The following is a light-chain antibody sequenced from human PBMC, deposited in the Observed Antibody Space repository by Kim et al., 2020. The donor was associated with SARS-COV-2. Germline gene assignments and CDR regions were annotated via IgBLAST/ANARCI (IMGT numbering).Light chain of an antibody. Sequence: GQSITLSCTGTCSDIGVYNYVSWYQHHPGKAPKLMIYDVSERPPGVSTRFSGSKSGNAASLTISGLQAEDEADYYCCSYTTSSTYVFGTGTKVTVL. CDR2: DVS. V-gene: IGLV2-14*03. CDR3: CSYTTSSTYV. J-gene: IGLJ1*01. CDR1: CSDIGVYNY.